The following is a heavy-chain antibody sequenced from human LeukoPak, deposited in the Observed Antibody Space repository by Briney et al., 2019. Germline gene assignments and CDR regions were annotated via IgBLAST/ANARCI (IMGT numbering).Heavy chain of an antibody. CDR2: ISGSGGST. CDR3: AKDALRITMIVVAYFDY. CDR1: GFTFSSYA. J-gene: IGHJ4*02. D-gene: IGHD3-22*01. V-gene: IGHV3-23*01. Sequence: GGSLRLSCAASGFTFSSYAMSWVRQAPGKGLEWVSAISGSGGSTYYADSVKGQFTISRDNSKNTLYLQMNSLRAEDTAVYYCAKDALRITMIVVAYFDYWGQGTLVTVSS.